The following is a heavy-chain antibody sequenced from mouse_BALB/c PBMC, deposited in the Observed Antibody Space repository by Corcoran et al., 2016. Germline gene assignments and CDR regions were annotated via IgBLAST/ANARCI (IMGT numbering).Heavy chain of an antibody. CDR2: IDPFNGGT. CDR1: GYSFTSYY. Sequence: EIQLQQSGPELMKPGASVKISCKASGYSFTSYYMHWVKQSHGKSLEWIGYIDPFNGGTSYNQKFKGKATLTVDKSSSTAYMHLSSLTSEDSAVYYCARDEITTVVGDYWGQGTTLTVSS. CDR3: ARDEITTVVGDY. D-gene: IGHD1-1*01. V-gene: IGHV1S135*01. J-gene: IGHJ2*01.